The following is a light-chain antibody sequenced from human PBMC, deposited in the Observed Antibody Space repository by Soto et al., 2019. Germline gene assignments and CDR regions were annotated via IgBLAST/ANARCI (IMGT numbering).Light chain of an antibody. CDR3: QQYYSYPPA. Sequence: IQMTQSPSSLSASVGDRVTITCQASQGISSYLAWYQQKPGKAPKLLIYAASTLQSGVPSRFSGSGSGTDFTLTISCLQSEDFATYYCQQYYSYPPAFGQGTKVDIK. CDR1: QGISSY. J-gene: IGKJ1*01. CDR2: AAS. V-gene: IGKV1-8*01.